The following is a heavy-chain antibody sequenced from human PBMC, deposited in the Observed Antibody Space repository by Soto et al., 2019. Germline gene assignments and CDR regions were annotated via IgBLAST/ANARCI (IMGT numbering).Heavy chain of an antibody. CDR2: ISAYNGNT. J-gene: IGHJ3*02. Sequence: GASVKVSCKASGYTFTSYGISWVRQAPGQGLEWMGWISAYNGNTNYAQKLQGRVTMTTDTSTSTAYMELRSLRSDDTAVYYCARDVYKRSGSSYQVVPSSAFDIWGEGKMLTV. CDR3: ARDVYKRSGSSYQVVPSSAFDI. CDR1: GYTFTSYG. D-gene: IGHD3-10*01. V-gene: IGHV1-18*01.